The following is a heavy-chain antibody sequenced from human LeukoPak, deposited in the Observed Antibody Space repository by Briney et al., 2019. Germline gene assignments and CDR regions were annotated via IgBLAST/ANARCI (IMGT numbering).Heavy chain of an antibody. CDR2: INPRGGST. V-gene: IGHV1-46*01. CDR3: ARGKTVPSSYDY. D-gene: IGHD4-11*01. Sequence: ASVKVYCKASGYTFTSYYMHWVRQAPGQGLEWMGIINPRGGSTSYAQKFQGRVTMTRDMSTSTVYMELSRLRSEDTAVYYCARGKTVPSSYDYWGQGTLVTVSS. J-gene: IGHJ4*02. CDR1: GYTFTSYY.